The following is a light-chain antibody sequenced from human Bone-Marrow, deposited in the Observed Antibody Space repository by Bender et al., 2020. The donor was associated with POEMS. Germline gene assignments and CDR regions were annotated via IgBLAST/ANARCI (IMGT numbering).Light chain of an antibody. CDR1: ILAKRY. CDR3: QSADSSGTYPVV. Sequence: SYELTQPPSVSVSPEQTARITCSGDILAKRYVHWYQQKPGQAPFLVMYKDTERPSVIPERFSGSSSGTTVTLIISGVRAEDEADYYCQSADSSGTYPVVFGGGTKLTVL. CDR2: KDT. J-gene: IGLJ2*01. V-gene: IGLV3-25*03.